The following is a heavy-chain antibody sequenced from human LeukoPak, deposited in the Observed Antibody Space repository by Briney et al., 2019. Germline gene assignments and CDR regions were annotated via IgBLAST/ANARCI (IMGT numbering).Heavy chain of an antibody. V-gene: IGHV1-2*06. Sequence: ASVKVSCKASGYTFTGYYMHWVRQAPGQGLEWMGRINPNSGGTNYAQKFQGRVTMTRDTSISTAYMELSRLRSDDTAVYYCARGYCSSTNCFTFDYWGQGTLVTVSS. CDR3: ARGYCSSTNCFTFDY. D-gene: IGHD2-2*01. CDR2: INPNSGGT. CDR1: GYTFTGYY. J-gene: IGHJ4*02.